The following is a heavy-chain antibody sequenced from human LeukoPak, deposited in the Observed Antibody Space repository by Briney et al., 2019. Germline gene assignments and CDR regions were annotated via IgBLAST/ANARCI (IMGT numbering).Heavy chain of an antibody. Sequence: SETLSLTCSVSGGSISSYYWSWIRQPPGKGLEWIGYIYYSGTTNYNPSLKSRVTISVDTSRNQFSLKLSSVTAADTAVYYCVRESYSRYFDYWGQGSLVTVSS. CDR1: GGSISSYY. V-gene: IGHV4-59*01. D-gene: IGHD4-11*01. CDR2: IYYSGTT. CDR3: VRESYSRYFDY. J-gene: IGHJ4*02.